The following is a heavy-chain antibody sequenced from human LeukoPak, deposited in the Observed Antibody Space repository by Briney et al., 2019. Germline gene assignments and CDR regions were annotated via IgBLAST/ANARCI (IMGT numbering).Heavy chain of an antibody. Sequence: GESLKISCQGSGYRFTNYWIGWVRHMPGKGLEWMGIIYPGDSDIRYSPSFQGQVTISADKSISTAYLQWSSLKASDTAMYYCARQEYCSGGSCYTWFDPWGQGTLVTVSS. CDR3: ARQEYCSGGSCYTWFDP. D-gene: IGHD2-15*01. V-gene: IGHV5-51*01. J-gene: IGHJ5*02. CDR1: GYRFTNYW. CDR2: IYPGDSDI.